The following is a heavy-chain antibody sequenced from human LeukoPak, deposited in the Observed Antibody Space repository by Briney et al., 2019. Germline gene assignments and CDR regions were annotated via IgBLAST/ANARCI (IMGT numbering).Heavy chain of an antibody. Sequence: SETLSLTCAVYGGSFSGYYWSWIRQPPGKGLEWIGEINHSGSTNYDPSLKSRVTISVDTSKNQFSLKLSSVTAADTAVYYCARLGRIWGQGTLVTVSS. D-gene: IGHD1-26*01. J-gene: IGHJ4*02. CDR2: INHSGST. V-gene: IGHV4-34*01. CDR3: ARLGRI. CDR1: GGSFSGYY.